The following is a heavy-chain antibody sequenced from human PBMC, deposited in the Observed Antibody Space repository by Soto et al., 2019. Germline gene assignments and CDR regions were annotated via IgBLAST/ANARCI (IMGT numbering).Heavy chain of an antibody. CDR3: ARERPDGARLDP. CDR2: IYYSGST. D-gene: IGHD6-6*01. CDR1: GGSISSGDYY. J-gene: IGHJ5*02. Sequence: QVQLQESGPGLVKPSQTLSLTCTVSGGSISSGDYYWSWIRQPPGKGLEWIGYIYYSGSTYYNPSLQSRVTISVDTSKNQFSLKLSSGTAADTAVYYCARERPDGARLDPWGQGTLVTVSS. V-gene: IGHV4-30-4*01.